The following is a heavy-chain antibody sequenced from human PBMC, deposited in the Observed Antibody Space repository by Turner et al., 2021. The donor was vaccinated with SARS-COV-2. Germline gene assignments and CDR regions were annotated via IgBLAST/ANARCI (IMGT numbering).Heavy chain of an antibody. CDR2: IYYSGST. V-gene: IGHV4-59*01. J-gene: IGHJ4*02. D-gene: IGHD3-22*01. CDR1: GGSSSSYY. CDR3: ASYYYDSSGYHYAFDD. Sequence: QVQLLESGPGLVKPSETLSPPCTVSGGSSSSYYWCWIRQHPGQGLEWIGYIYYSGSTNYNPSLKSRVTISVDTSKNQFSLKLSSVTAADTAVYYCASYYYDSSGYHYAFDDWGQGTLVTVSS.